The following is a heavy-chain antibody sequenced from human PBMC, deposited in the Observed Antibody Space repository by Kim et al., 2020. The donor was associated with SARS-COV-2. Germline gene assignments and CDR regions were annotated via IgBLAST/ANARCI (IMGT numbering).Heavy chain of an antibody. Sequence: GGSLRLSCAASGFTFSSYGMHWVRQAPGKGLEWVAVIWYDGSNKYYADSVKGRFTISRDNSKNTLYLQMNSLRAEDTAVYYCAKDGYPGYCSSTSCYYFDYWGQGTLVTVSS. CDR2: IWYDGSNK. V-gene: IGHV3-33*06. CDR3: AKDGYPGYCSSTSCYYFDY. CDR1: GFTFSSYG. D-gene: IGHD2-2*01. J-gene: IGHJ4*02.